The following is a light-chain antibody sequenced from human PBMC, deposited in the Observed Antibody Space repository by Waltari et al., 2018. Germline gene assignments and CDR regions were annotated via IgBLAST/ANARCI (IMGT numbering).Light chain of an antibody. CDR3: CSYAGSYTHVV. V-gene: IGLV2-11*01. CDR2: DVS. J-gene: IGLJ2*01. Sequence: QSALTQPRPVSGSPGRSVPLSCPGTTSDVGGYAHVSWYQHHPGKAPTHIICDVSKRPSGVPDRFSGSKSGNTASLTISGLQAEDEADYYCCSYAGSYTHVVFGGGTKLTVL. CDR1: TSDVGGYAH.